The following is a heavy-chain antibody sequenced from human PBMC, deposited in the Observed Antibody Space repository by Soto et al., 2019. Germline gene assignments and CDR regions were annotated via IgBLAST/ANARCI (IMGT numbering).Heavy chain of an antibody. CDR3: TRHSDTAARLLYLFDY. D-gene: IGHD6-6*01. Sequence: EVQLVESGGGLVQPGGSLRLPCAASGFTLTRNYMSWVRQAPGKGLEWVSVIYSGGRTYYADSVKGRFTISRDNSKNTLYLQMNSLRAEDTAIYYCTRHSDTAARLLYLFDYWGQGTLVTVSS. CDR2: IYSGGRT. V-gene: IGHV3-66*04. CDR1: GFTLTRNY. J-gene: IGHJ4*02.